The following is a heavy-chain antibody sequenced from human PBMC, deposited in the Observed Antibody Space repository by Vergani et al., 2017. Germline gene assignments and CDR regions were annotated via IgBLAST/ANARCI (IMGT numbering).Heavy chain of an antibody. V-gene: IGHV3-30*01. CDR1: GFTFSSYA. D-gene: IGHD2-2*01. CDR2: ISYDGSNK. CDR3: ARGYCSSTSCQGRADY. J-gene: IGHJ4*02. Sequence: QVQLVESGGGVVQPGRSLRLSCAASGFTFSSYAMHWVRQAPGKGLEWVAVISYDGSNKYYADFVKGRFTISRDNSKNTLYLQMNSLRAEDTAVYYCARGYCSSTSCQGRADYWGQGTLVTVSS.